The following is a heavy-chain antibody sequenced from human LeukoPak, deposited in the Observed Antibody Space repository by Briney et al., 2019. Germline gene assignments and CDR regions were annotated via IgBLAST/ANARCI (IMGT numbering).Heavy chain of an antibody. CDR1: GDSISTYY. CDR2: IYYSGST. V-gene: IGHV4-59*01. CDR3: ARDRDRLDY. Sequence: SETLSLTCTVSGDSISTYYWSWIRQPPGKGLEWIGYIYYSGSTNYNPSLKSRVTISVDTSKNQFSLKLSSLTAADTAVYYCARDRDRLDYWGQGTLVTVSS. D-gene: IGHD3-22*01. J-gene: IGHJ4*02.